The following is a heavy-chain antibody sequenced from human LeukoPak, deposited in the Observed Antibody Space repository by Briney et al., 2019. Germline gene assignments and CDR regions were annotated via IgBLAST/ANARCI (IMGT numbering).Heavy chain of an antibody. CDR3: ARNDY. J-gene: IGHJ4*02. CDR1: GGSFSGYY. Sequence: PSETLSLTCAVYGGSFSGYYWSWIRQPPGKGLEWIGEINHSGSTNYNPSLKSRVTISVDTSKNQFSLELSSVTAADTAVYYCARNDYWGQGTLVTVSS. V-gene: IGHV4-34*01. CDR2: INHSGST.